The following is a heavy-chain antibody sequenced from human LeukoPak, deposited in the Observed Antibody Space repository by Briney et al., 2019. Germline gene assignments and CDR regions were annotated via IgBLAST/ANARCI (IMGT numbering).Heavy chain of an antibody. Sequence: ASVKVSCKASGYTFTSYGIGWVRQAPGQGLEWMRWISAYNGNTNYAQKLQGRVTMTTDTSTITAYMELRSLRSDDTAVYYCARDRTQWELRPGYWGQGTLVTVSS. CDR1: GYTFTSYG. J-gene: IGHJ4*02. CDR3: ARDRTQWELRPGY. V-gene: IGHV1-18*01. CDR2: ISAYNGNT. D-gene: IGHD1-26*01.